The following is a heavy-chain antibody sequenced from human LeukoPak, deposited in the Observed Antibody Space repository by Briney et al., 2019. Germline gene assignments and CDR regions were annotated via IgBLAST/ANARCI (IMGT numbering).Heavy chain of an antibody. CDR1: GDSISGYY. J-gene: IGHJ6*02. CDR2: IHSSGST. CDR3: ARVFGSGSYSTGMDV. V-gene: IGHV4-4*09. Sequence: TSETLSLTCTVSGDSISGYYWSWIRQPPGKGLEWIAFIHSSGSTNYNPSLKSRVTISLDTSKDQFSLKLSSVTAADTAVYYCARVFGSGSYSTGMDVWGQGTTVTVSS. D-gene: IGHD3-10*01.